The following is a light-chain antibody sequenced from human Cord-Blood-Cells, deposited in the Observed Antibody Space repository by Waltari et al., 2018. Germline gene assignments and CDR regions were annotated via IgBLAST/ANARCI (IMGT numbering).Light chain of an antibody. Sequence: QAALTHPASVSGSPGQSITISCTGPRSDVGSYNLVSWYQQHPGKAPKLMIYEGSKRPSGVSNRFSGSKSGNTTSLTISGLQAEDEADYYCCSYAGSSTWVFGGGTKLTVL. CDR3: CSYAGSSTWV. CDR1: RSDVGSYNL. J-gene: IGLJ3*02. CDR2: EGS. V-gene: IGLV2-23*01.